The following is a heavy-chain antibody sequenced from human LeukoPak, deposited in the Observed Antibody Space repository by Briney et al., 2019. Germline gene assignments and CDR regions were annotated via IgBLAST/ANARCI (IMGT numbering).Heavy chain of an antibody. CDR1: GYSFISYW. Sequence: GESLQISCQGSGYSFISYWIGRLRPMPGKGLEWMGIIYPSDSDTRYSPSFQGQVTISADKSISTAYLQWSSLKASDSAMYYCARRRDGYNGYYFDYWGQGTLVTVSS. D-gene: IGHD5-24*01. CDR3: ARRRDGYNGYYFDY. V-gene: IGHV5-51*01. CDR2: IYPSDSDT. J-gene: IGHJ4*02.